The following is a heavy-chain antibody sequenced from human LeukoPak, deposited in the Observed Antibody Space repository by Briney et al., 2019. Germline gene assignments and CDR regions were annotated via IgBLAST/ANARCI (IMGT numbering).Heavy chain of an antibody. V-gene: IGHV3-30*18. CDR1: GFTFSSYG. D-gene: IGHD6-13*01. CDR3: AKEYSSSWWGYYFDY. CDR2: ISYDGSNK. Sequence: GGSLRLSCAASGFTFSSYGMHWVRQAPGKGLEWVAVISYDGSNKYYADSVKGRFTISRDNSKNTLYLQMNSLRAEDTAVYYCAKEYSSSWWGYYFDYWGQGTLVTVSS. J-gene: IGHJ4*02.